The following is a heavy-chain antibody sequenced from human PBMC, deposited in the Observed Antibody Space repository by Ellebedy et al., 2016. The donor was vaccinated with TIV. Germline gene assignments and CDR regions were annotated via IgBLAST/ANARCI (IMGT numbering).Heavy chain of an antibody. Sequence: GESLKISCAASGFTFSSYWMSWVRQAPGKGLEWVANIKQDVSEKYYVDSVKGRFTISRDNAKNSLYLQMNSLRAEDTAVYYCARGYASPNYWGQGTLVTVSS. D-gene: IGHD2-8*01. J-gene: IGHJ4*02. CDR1: GFTFSSYW. CDR3: ARGYASPNY. CDR2: IKQDVSEK. V-gene: IGHV3-7*01.